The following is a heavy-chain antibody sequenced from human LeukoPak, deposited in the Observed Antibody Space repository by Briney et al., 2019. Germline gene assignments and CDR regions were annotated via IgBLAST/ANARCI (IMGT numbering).Heavy chain of an antibody. J-gene: IGHJ5*02. Sequence: SQTLSLTCAISGDSVSSDSAAWNWIRQSPSRGLEWPGRTYYRSNWYNDYALSVKSRIIINPDTSKNQFSLQLNSVTPEDTAVYYCAKNYGDSNWFDPWGQGTLVTVSS. CDR3: AKNYGDSNWFDP. V-gene: IGHV6-1*01. CDR2: TYYRSNWYN. CDR1: GDSVSSDSAA. D-gene: IGHD4-17*01.